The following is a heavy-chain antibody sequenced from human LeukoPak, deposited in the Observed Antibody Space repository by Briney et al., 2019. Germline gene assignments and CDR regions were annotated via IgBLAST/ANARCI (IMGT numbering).Heavy chain of an antibody. D-gene: IGHD6-25*01. CDR2: VSDSGSDT. V-gene: IGHV3-23*01. CDR3: AKRVPYSSASVYFDN. Sequence: GGSLRLSCAAPGFTFINHSMSWVRQASGKGLEWVSAVSDSGSDTYYADSVKGRLTVSRDNSKNTLYLQMNSLRAEDTAVYYCAKRVPYSSASVYFDNWGQGTLVTVSS. CDR1: GFTFINHS. J-gene: IGHJ4*02.